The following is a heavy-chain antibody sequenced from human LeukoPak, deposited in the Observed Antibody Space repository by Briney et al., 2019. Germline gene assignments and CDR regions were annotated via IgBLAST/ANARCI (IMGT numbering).Heavy chain of an antibody. V-gene: IGHV3-23*01. D-gene: IGHD5-12*01. CDR1: GFTFGTYA. Sequence: PGGSLRLSCATSGFTFGTYAMSWVRQGPGKGLEWVARISNAAGTTNYADSVRGRFTISRDNSQNTLYLQMSSLRVEDTAEYYCAKDGLRGYDFDSWGQGTLVIVS. CDR3: AKDGLRGYDFDS. J-gene: IGHJ5*01. CDR2: ISNAAGTT.